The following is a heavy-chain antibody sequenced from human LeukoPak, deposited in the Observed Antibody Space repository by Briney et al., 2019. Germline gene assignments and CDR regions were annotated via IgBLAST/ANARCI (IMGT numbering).Heavy chain of an antibody. J-gene: IGHJ6*03. CDR1: GFTLSLYS. Sequence: GGSLRLSCTASGFTLSLYSMHWVRQAPGKGLEWVSSIGRSSQYIYYGDSVRGRFTISRDDAKNSLYLDMNSPRAEDTAVYYCARDASNIDFAPYFYYMDVWGKGTTVTVSS. V-gene: IGHV3-21*01. D-gene: IGHD3-3*01. CDR2: IGRSSQYI. CDR3: ARDASNIDFAPYFYYMDV.